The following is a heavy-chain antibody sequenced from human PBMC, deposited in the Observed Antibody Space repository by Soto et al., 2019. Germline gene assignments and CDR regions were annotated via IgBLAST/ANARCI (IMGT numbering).Heavy chain of an antibody. CDR1: GGTFSSYA. V-gene: IGHV1-69*13. J-gene: IGHJ6*02. D-gene: IGHD5-18*01. Sequence: SVKVSCKASGGTFSSYAISWVRQAPGQGLEWMGGIIPIFGTANYAQKFQGRVTITADESTSTAYMELSSLRSEDTAVYYGALGGYSYGTDYGMDVWGQGTTVTVSS. CDR3: ALGGYSYGTDYGMDV. CDR2: IIPIFGTA.